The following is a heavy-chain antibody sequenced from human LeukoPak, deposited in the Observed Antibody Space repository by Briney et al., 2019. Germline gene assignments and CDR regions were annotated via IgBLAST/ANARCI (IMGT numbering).Heavy chain of an antibody. CDR3: TSQQPHSYGYRDYYYYMDV. J-gene: IGHJ6*03. V-gene: IGHV3-23*01. Sequence: GGSLRLSCAASGFTLSSYAMSWVRQGPGKGLEWVSAISVSGNTYHADSVKGRFTISRDSSKNTLYLQMNSLRAGDAAVYYCTSQQPHSYGYRDYYYYMDVWGKGTTVTVSS. CDR2: ISVSGNT. CDR1: GFTLSSYA. D-gene: IGHD5-18*01.